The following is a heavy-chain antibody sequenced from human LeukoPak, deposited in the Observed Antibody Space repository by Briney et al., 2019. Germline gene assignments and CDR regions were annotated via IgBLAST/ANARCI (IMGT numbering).Heavy chain of an antibody. V-gene: IGHV1-69*06. Sequence: SVKVSCKASGGTFSSYAISWVRQAPGQGLEWMGGIIPIFGTANYAQKFQGRVTITADRSTSTAYMELSSLRSEDTAVYYCARDGCSGGSCYSNWFDPWGQGTLVTVSS. CDR3: ARDGCSGGSCYSNWFDP. J-gene: IGHJ5*02. D-gene: IGHD2-15*01. CDR2: IIPIFGTA. CDR1: GGTFSSYA.